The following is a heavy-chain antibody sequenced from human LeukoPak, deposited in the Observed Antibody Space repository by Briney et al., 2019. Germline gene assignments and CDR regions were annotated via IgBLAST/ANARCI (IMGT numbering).Heavy chain of an antibody. Sequence: SETLSLTCAVYGGSFSGYYWSWIRQPPGKGLEWIGEINHSGSTNYNPSLKSRVTISVDTSKNQFSLKLSSVTAADTAVYYCARRKPIKAFDIWGQETMVTVSS. J-gene: IGHJ3*02. CDR2: INHSGST. CDR1: GGSFSGYY. CDR3: ARRKPIKAFDI. V-gene: IGHV4-34*01.